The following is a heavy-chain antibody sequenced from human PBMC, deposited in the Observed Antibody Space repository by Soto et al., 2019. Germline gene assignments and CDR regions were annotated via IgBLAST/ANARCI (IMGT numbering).Heavy chain of an antibody. J-gene: IGHJ4*02. V-gene: IGHV3-23*01. CDR2: ISGNGGST. CDR3: GRGVNTATTGSDC. CDR1: GFTFSSYA. D-gene: IGHD4-17*01. Sequence: EVQLLESGGGLVQPGGALRLSCAASGFTFSSYAMNWVRQAPGKGLEWVSAISGNGGSTYYADSVKGRFIISRDSSKNTLYLQMTSLRAEDTAIYYCGRGVNTATTGSDCWGQGTRVTVSS.